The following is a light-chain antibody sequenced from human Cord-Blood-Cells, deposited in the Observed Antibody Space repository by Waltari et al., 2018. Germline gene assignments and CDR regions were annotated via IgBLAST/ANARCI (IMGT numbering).Light chain of an antibody. CDR2: DVS. J-gene: IGLJ2*01. V-gene: IGLV2-11*01. Sequence: QSALTQPRSVSGSPGQSVTIPCTGTSSDVGGYNYVSWYQQHPGKAPKLMIYDVSKRPSGVPDRFSGSESGNTASLTISGLQDEDEADYYCCSYAGSYNVVFGGGTKLTVL. CDR3: CSYAGSYNVV. CDR1: SSDVGGYNY.